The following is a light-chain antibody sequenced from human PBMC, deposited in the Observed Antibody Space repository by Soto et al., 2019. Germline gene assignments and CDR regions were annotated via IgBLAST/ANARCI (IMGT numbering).Light chain of an antibody. CDR1: QSIISY. V-gene: IGKV3-11*01. CDR3: QQRGNWPPT. Sequence: EIVLTQSPATLSLSPGENATLSCSASQSIISYLAWYQQKPGQAPRLLVYDASNRATAIPARLSGSDSGTDFTLTISSQEPEDFSFYFCQQRGNWPPTFGGGTKVEIK. CDR2: DAS. J-gene: IGKJ4*01.